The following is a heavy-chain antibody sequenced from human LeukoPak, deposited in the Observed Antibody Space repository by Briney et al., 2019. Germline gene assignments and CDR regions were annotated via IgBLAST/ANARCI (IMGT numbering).Heavy chain of an antibody. CDR2: IYYSGNT. D-gene: IGHD3-10*01. CDR3: ARVRNGSGSYGFDY. Sequence: SETLSLTCTVSGGSISSGGYYWSWLRQHPGKGLEWIGYIYYSGNTYSNPSLKSRVTISVDTSKNQFSLKLSSVTAADTAVYYCARVRNGSGSYGFDYWGQGTLVTVSS. CDR1: GGSISSGGYY. J-gene: IGHJ4*02. V-gene: IGHV4-31*03.